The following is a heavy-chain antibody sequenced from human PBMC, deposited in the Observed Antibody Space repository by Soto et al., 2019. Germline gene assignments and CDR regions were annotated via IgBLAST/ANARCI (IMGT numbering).Heavy chain of an antibody. V-gene: IGHV3-48*01. D-gene: IGHD3-16*02. CDR1: GFTFSSYS. J-gene: IGHJ3*02. CDR2: ISSSSSTI. Sequence: VGSLSLSCAASGFTFSSYSMHWVRQAPGKGLEWVSYISSSSSTIYYADSVKGRFTISRDNAKNSLYLQMNSLRAEDTAVYYCASSSLRAFEIWGQGKMVTV. CDR3: ASSSLRAFEI.